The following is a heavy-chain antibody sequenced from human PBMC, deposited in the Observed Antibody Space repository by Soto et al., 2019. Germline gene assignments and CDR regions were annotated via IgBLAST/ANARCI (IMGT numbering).Heavy chain of an antibody. CDR2: ISAYNGNT. J-gene: IGHJ6*02. Sequence: ASVEVSCQASRYTFPSYGISWVRQARGRGLERMGWISAYNGNTNYAQKLQGRVTMTTDTSTSTAYMELRSLRSDDTAVYYCARDSLCSSTSCYEWGGYYYYGMDVWGQGTTVTVSS. CDR3: ARDSLCSSTSCYEWGGYYYYGMDV. D-gene: IGHD2-2*01. CDR1: RYTFPSYG. V-gene: IGHV1-18*04.